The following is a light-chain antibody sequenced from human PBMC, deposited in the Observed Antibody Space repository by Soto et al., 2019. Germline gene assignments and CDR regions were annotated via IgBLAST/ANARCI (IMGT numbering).Light chain of an antibody. CDR1: QSVSSSY. CDR3: QQYNNWPLT. V-gene: IGKV3-15*01. J-gene: IGKJ4*01. CDR2: DAS. Sequence: EIVLTQSPGTLSLSPGERATLSCRTSQSVSSSYLAWYQQKPGQAPRLLIYDASTRATGIPARFSGSGSGTEFTLTISSLQSEDFAVYYCQQYNNWPLTFGGGTKVHI.